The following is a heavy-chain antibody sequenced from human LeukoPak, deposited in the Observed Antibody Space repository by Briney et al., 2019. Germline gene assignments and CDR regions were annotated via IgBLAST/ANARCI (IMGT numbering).Heavy chain of an antibody. CDR1: GYTFTGYY. Sequence: ASVKVSCKASGYTFTGYYTHWVRQAPGQGLEWMGWINPDSGGTNYAQRFHGRVTMTRDTSISTAYMELSRLRSDDTAVYYCARVRAAAGTYYFDYWGQGTLVTVSS. CDR3: ARVRAAAGTYYFDY. D-gene: IGHD6-13*01. V-gene: IGHV1-2*02. J-gene: IGHJ4*02. CDR2: INPDSGGT.